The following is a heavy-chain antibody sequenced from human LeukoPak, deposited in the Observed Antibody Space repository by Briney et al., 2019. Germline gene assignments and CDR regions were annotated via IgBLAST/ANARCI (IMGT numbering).Heavy chain of an antibody. V-gene: IGHV3-74*01. D-gene: IGHD2-8*01. CDR1: GFTFSSYW. Sequence: PGGSLRLSCAASGFTFSSYWMHWVRHAPGKGLVWVSRINSDGSSTSYADSVKGRFTISRDNAKNTLYLQMNSLRAEDTAVYYCSRCPVLSLYYFDYWCQGTLVTVSS. CDR3: SRCPVLSLYYFDY. CDR2: INSDGSST. J-gene: IGHJ4*02.